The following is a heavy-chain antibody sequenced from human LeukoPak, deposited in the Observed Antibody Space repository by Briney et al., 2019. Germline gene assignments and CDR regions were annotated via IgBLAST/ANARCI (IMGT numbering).Heavy chain of an antibody. Sequence: SETLSLTCTVSGGSISSYYWSWIRQPPGKGLEWIGYIYHSGSTYYNPSLKSRVTISVDRSKNQFSLKLSSVTAADTAVYYCARGGPEGAMVRGVHNWFDPWGQGTLVTVSS. V-gene: IGHV4-59*12. CDR2: IYHSGST. CDR1: GGSISSYY. D-gene: IGHD3-10*01. J-gene: IGHJ5*02. CDR3: ARGGPEGAMVRGVHNWFDP.